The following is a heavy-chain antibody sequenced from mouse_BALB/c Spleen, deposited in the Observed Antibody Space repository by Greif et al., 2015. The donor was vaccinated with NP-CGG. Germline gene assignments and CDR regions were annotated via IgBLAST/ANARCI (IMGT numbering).Heavy chain of an antibody. J-gene: IGHJ1*01. D-gene: IGHD2-3*01. V-gene: IGHV1-14*01. CDR1: GYTFTSYV. CDR2: INPYNDGT. CDR3: ARSPYDGYYRYFDV. Sequence: VQLQQSGPELVKPGASVKMSCKASGYTFTSYVMHWVKQKPGQGLEWIGYINPYNDGTKYNEKFKGKATLTSDKSSSTAYMELSSLTSEDSAVYYCARSPYDGYYRYFDVWGAGTTVTVSS.